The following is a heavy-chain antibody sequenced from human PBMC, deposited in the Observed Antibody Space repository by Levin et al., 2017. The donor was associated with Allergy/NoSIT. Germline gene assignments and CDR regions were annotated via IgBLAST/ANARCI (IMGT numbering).Heavy chain of an antibody. J-gene: IGHJ4*02. Sequence: SSETLSLTCTVSGGSISSSSYYWGWIRQPPGKGLEWIGSIYYSGSTYYNPSLKSRVTISVDTSKNQFSLKLSSATAADTAVYYCAQRGYSGYDYAPGRFDYWGQGTLVTVSS. CDR3: AQRGYSGYDYAPGRFDY. D-gene: IGHD5-12*01. CDR1: GGSISSSSYY. CDR2: IYYSGST. V-gene: IGHV4-39*01.